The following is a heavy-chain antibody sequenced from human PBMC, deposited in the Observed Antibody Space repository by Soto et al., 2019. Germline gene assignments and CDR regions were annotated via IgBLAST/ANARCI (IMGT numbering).Heavy chain of an antibody. Sequence: QVQLQESGPGLVKPSQTLSLTCTVSGGSISSGGYYWSWIRQHPGKGLEWIGYIYYSGSTHYNPSLKSRVTISVDTSKNQFSLKLSSVTAADTAVYYCARVTCSGGSCYSPFDYWGQGTLVTVSS. CDR2: IYYSGST. CDR1: GGSISSGGYY. J-gene: IGHJ4*02. V-gene: IGHV4-31*03. CDR3: ARVTCSGGSCYSPFDY. D-gene: IGHD2-15*01.